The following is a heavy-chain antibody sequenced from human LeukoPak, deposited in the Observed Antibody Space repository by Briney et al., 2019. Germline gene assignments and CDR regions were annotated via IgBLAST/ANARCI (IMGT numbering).Heavy chain of an antibody. V-gene: IGHV4-34*01. CDR1: GGSFSGYY. Sequence: SETLSLTCAVYGGSFSGYYWSWIRQPPGKGLEWIGEINHSGSTNYNPSLKSRVTISVDTSKNQFSLKLSSVTAADTAVYYCARDYCSSTSCYLFYFDYWGQGTLVTVSS. D-gene: IGHD2-2*01. CDR3: ARDYCSSTSCYLFYFDY. CDR2: INHSGST. J-gene: IGHJ4*02.